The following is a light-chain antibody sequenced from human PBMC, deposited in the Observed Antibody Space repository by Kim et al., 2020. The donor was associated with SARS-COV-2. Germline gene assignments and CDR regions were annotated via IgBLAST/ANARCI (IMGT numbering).Light chain of an antibody. Sequence: EIVLTQSPDTLSLSPGERATLSCRASQSVTSNYLAWYRQKPGQAPRLLIYGASSRATGIPDRFSASGSGTDFTLTISRLEPGDFAVYYCQQYSTSLYTFGQGTKLEI. CDR3: QQYSTSLYT. V-gene: IGKV3-20*01. CDR1: QSVTSNY. J-gene: IGKJ2*01. CDR2: GAS.